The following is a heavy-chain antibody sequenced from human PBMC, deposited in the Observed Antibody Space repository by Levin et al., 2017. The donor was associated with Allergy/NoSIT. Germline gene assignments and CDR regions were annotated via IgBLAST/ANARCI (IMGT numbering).Heavy chain of an antibody. J-gene: IGHJ6*02. D-gene: IGHD6-13*01. CDR3: ARPRSGQQLVPYYYYYYGMDV. CDR1: GFTFSSYA. CDR2: ISGSGGST. Sequence: PGESLKISCAASGFTFSSYAMSWVRQAPGKGLEWVSAISGSGGSTYYADSVKGRFTISRDNSKNTLYLQMNSLRAEDTAVYYCARPRSGQQLVPYYYYYYGMDVWGQGTTVTVSS. V-gene: IGHV3-23*01.